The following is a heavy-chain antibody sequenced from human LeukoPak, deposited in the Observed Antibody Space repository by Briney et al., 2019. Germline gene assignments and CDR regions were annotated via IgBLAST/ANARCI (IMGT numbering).Heavy chain of an antibody. CDR3: ARSNWGSGPPFDY. V-gene: IGHV4-61*02. CDR1: GGSISSGSYY. J-gene: IGHJ4*02. CDR2: IYTSGST. D-gene: IGHD7-27*01. Sequence: SETLSLTCTVSGGSISSGSYYLSWIRQPAGKGLEWIGRIYTSGSTNYNPSLKSRVTISVDTSKNQFSLKLSSVTAADTAVYYCARSNWGSGPPFDYWGQGTLVTVSS.